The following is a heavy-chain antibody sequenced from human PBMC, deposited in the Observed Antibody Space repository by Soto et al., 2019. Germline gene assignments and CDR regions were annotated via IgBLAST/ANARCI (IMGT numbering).Heavy chain of an antibody. CDR3: AIDGRERSSNSYYGMDV. CDR2: INAGNGNT. J-gene: IGHJ6*02. CDR1: GYTFTSYA. Sequence: GASVKVSCKASGYTFTSYAMHWVRQAPGQRLEWMGWINAGNGNTKYSQKFQGRVTITRDTSASTAYMELSSLRSEDTAVYYCAIDGRERSSNSYYGMDVWGQGTTVTVSS. D-gene: IGHD2-2*01. V-gene: IGHV1-3*01.